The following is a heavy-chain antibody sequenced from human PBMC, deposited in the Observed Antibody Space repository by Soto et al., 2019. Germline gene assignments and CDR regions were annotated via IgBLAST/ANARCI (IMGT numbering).Heavy chain of an antibody. CDR3: ARNRRLLYYGSGSYYNSKKYYYYYYGMDV. J-gene: IGHJ6*02. CDR2: IGTAGDT. D-gene: IGHD3-10*01. V-gene: IGHV3-13*01. CDR1: GFTFSSYD. Sequence: LRLSCAASGFTFSSYDMHWVRQATGKGLEWVSAIGTAGDTYYPGSVKGRFTISRENAKNSLYLQMNSLRAGDTAVYYCARNRRLLYYGSGSYYNSKKYYYYYYGMDVWGQGTTVTVSS.